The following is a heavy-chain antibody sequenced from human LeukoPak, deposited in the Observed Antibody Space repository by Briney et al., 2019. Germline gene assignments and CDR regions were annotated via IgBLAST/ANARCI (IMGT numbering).Heavy chain of an antibody. J-gene: IGHJ6*03. CDR1: GFTFSSYT. Sequence: PGGSLRLSCAASGFTFSSYTMNWVRLAPGKGLQWVSFISTSSSYIYYADSVKGRFTISRDNAKNSLYLQMNSLRAEDTAVYYCASSSGSDYGYHYMDVWGKGTTVTVSS. CDR3: ASSSGSDYGYHYMDV. CDR2: ISTSSSYI. V-gene: IGHV3-21*01. D-gene: IGHD1-26*01.